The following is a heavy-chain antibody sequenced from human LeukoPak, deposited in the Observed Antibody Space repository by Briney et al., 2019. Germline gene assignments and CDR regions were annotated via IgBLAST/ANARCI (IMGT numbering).Heavy chain of an antibody. V-gene: IGHV3-73*01. D-gene: IGHD1-26*01. CDR3: ARDGSLGELRYYFDY. CDR1: GFTFSGSA. Sequence: GGSLRLSCAASGFTFSGSAMHWVRQASGKGLEWVGRIRSNANSYATAYAASVKGRFTISRDDSKNTAYLQMNSLRAEDTAVYYCARDGSLGELRYYFDYWGQGTLVTVSS. CDR2: IRSNANSYAT. J-gene: IGHJ4*02.